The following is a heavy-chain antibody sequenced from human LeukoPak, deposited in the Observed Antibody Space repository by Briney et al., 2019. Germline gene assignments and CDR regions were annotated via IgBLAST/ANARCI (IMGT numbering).Heavy chain of an antibody. Sequence: ASVKVSCKASGYTFTGYYMHWVRQAPGQGLEWMGWINPNSGGTNYAQKFQGRVTMTRDTSIGTAYMELSRLRSDDTAVYYCARNSGSHTRHYYYYMDVWGKGTTVTVSS. CDR1: GYTFTGYY. CDR2: INPNSGGT. CDR3: ARNSGSHTRHYYYYMDV. V-gene: IGHV1-2*02. D-gene: IGHD1-26*01. J-gene: IGHJ6*03.